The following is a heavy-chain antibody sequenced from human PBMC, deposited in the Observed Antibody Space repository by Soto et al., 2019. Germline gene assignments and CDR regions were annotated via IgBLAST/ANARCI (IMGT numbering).Heavy chain of an antibody. Sequence: QVQLVQSGAEVKKPGASVKVSCRTSGYTFTAYVISWVRQAPGQGLEWLGWTSVYNGNTNYAQKLQGRVTMTTDTSTSKAYMELRSLRSDDAAVYYCARDRGGVKDYAPFDVWGQGTLVTVSS. D-gene: IGHD4-17*01. CDR2: TSVYNGNT. CDR1: GYTFTAYV. J-gene: IGHJ4*02. CDR3: ARDRGGVKDYAPFDV. V-gene: IGHV1-18*01.